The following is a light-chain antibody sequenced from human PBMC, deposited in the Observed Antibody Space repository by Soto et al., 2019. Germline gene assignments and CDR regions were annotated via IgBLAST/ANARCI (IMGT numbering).Light chain of an antibody. CDR2: AAS. CDR1: QDISNY. CDR3: QQSYSTSIT. Sequence: DIQMTQNPSSLSGSVGDRVTIACQASQDISNYLHWYQQKPGKAPKLLIYAASSLQSGVPSRFSGSGSGTDFTLTISILQPEDSATYYCQQSYSTSITFGQGTRLEI. V-gene: IGKV1-39*01. J-gene: IGKJ5*01.